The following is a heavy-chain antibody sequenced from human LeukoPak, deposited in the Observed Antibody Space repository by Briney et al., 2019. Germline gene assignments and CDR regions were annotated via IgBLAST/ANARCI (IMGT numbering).Heavy chain of an antibody. CDR2: IIPIFGTA. D-gene: IGHD6-13*01. J-gene: IGHJ4*02. CDR1: GGTFSSYA. V-gene: IGHV1-69*13. Sequence: VASVKVSCKASGGTFSSYAISWVRQAPGQGLEWMGGIIPIFGTANYAQKFQGRVTITADESTSTAYMELSSLRSEDTAVYYCARVTGYMVEDYFDYWGQGTPVTVSS. CDR3: ARVTGYMVEDYFDY.